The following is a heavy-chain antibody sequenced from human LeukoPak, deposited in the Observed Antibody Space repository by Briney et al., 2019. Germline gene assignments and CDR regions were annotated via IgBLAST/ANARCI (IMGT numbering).Heavy chain of an antibody. Sequence: ASVKVSCKASGGTFSSYAISWVRQAPGQGLEWMGGIIPIFGTANYAQKFQGRVTITADESTSTAYMELSSLRSEDTAVYYCAINGASSGWYGGYGMDVWGQGTTVTVSS. J-gene: IGHJ6*02. CDR2: IIPIFGTA. D-gene: IGHD6-19*01. CDR3: AINGASSGWYGGYGMDV. V-gene: IGHV1-69*13. CDR1: GGTFSSYA.